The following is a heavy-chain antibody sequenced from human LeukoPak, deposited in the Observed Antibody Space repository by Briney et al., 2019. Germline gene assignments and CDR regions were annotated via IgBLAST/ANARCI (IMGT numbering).Heavy chain of an antibody. V-gene: IGHV1-3*01. J-gene: IGHJ6*02. CDR3: ARDLLYCSSTSCQIRSYYYGMDV. Sequence: ASVKVSCKASGGTFSSYAISWVRQAPGQRLEWMGWINAGNGNTKYSQKFQGRVTITRDTSASTAYMELSSLRSEDTAVYYCARDLLYCSSTSCQIRSYYYGMDVWGQGTTVTVSS. D-gene: IGHD2-2*01. CDR2: INAGNGNT. CDR1: GGTFSSYA.